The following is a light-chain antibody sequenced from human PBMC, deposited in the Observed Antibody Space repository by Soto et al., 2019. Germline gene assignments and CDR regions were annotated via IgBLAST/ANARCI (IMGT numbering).Light chain of an antibody. CDR3: QQRSACPPIT. CDR2: DGS. CDR1: QSVNSY. J-gene: IGKJ5*01. V-gene: IGKV3-11*01. Sequence: EIVLTQSPDTLSMSPGERATLSCRASQSVNSYLAWYQQKPGQAPRLLIYDGSNRATGIPARFSGSGSGTDFTLTISLLAPEDFAFYYCQQRSACPPITFGQGTRLAIK.